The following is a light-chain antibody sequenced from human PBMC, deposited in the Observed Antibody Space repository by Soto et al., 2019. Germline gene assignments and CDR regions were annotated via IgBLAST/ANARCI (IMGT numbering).Light chain of an antibody. Sequence: QSVLTQPPSVSGAPGQRVTISCTGSSSNIGAGYDVHWYQQLPGTAPKLLIFININRPSGVPDRFSGSKSGTSASLAITGLRAEDEAEYYCQSYDSSLSGYVFGTGTKLTVL. CDR1: SSNIGAGYD. CDR3: QSYDSSLSGYV. J-gene: IGLJ1*01. CDR2: INI. V-gene: IGLV1-40*01.